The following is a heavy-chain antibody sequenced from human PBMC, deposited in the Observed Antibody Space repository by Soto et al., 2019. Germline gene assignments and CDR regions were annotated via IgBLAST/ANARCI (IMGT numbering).Heavy chain of an antibody. V-gene: IGHV3-7*01. CDR2: IKQDGSEK. Sequence: GGSLRLSCAASGFTFSSYWMSWVRQAPGKGLEWVANIKQDGSEKYYVDSVKGRFTISRDNAKNSLYLQMNSLRAEDTAVYYCARDRSIAASGHYYYYGMDVWGQGTTVTVSS. CDR3: ARDRSIAASGHYYYYGMDV. J-gene: IGHJ6*02. D-gene: IGHD6-6*01. CDR1: GFTFSSYW.